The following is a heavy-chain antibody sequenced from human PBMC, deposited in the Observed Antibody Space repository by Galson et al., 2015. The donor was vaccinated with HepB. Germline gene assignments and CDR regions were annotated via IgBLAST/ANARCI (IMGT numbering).Heavy chain of an antibody. D-gene: IGHD1-26*01. CDR3: AREGKYSGTLTHTDAFDI. Sequence: SVKVSCKASGGTFTGYYMHWVRQAPGQGLEWMGWINSNTGVTNYAQKFQGRVTMTRDTSISTAYMDLSRLISDDTAVYYCAREGKYSGTLTHTDAFDIWGQGTMVTVSS. J-gene: IGHJ3*02. CDR1: GGTFTGYY. CDR2: INSNTGVT. V-gene: IGHV1-2*02.